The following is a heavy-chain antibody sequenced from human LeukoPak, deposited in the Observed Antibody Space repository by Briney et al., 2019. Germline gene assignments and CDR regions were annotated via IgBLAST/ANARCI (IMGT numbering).Heavy chain of an antibody. CDR2: IYYSGST. J-gene: IGHJ4*02. V-gene: IGHV4-61*01. CDR1: GGSISSGSYY. CDR3: ARGGDGYNLSY. D-gene: IGHD5-24*01. Sequence: SETLSLTCTVSGGSISSGSYYWSWIRQPPGKGLEWIGYIYYSGSTNYNPSLKSRVTISVDTSKNQFSLKLSSVTAADTAVYYCARGGDGYNLSYWGQGTLVTVSS.